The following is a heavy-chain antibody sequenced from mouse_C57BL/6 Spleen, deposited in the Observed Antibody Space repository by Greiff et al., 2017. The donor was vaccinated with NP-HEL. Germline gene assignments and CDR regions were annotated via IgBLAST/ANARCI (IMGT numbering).Heavy chain of an antibody. V-gene: IGHV14-3*01. Sequence: EVKLQESVAELVRPGASVKLSCTASGFNIKNTYMHWVKQRPGQGLEWIGRIDPANGNTKYAPKFQGKATITADTSSNTAYLQLSSLTSEDTAIYYCAVYYGSSPSFAYWGQGTLVTVSA. J-gene: IGHJ3*01. D-gene: IGHD1-1*01. CDR1: GFNIKNTY. CDR3: AVYYGSSPSFAY. CDR2: IDPANGNT.